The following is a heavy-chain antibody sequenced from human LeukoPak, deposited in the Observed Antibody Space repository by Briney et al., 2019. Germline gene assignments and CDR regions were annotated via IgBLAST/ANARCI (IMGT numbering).Heavy chain of an antibody. CDR2: INPNSGGT. Sequence: ASVKVSCKASGYTFTGYYMHWVRQAPGQGLEWMGWINPNSGGTNYAQKFQGRVTMTRDTSISTAYMELSRLRSDDTAVYYCARERTLTSCYNYWGQGTLVTVSS. CDR3: ARERTLTSCYNY. V-gene: IGHV1-2*02. CDR1: GYTFTGYY. J-gene: IGHJ4*02. D-gene: IGHD2-15*01.